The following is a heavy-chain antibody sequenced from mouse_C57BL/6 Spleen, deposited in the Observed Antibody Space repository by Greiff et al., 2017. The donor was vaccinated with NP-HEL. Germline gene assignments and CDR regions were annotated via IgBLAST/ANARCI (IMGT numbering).Heavy chain of an antibody. D-gene: IGHD2-3*01. Sequence: QVQLQQPGAELVKPGASVKLSCKASGYTFTSYWMQWVKQRPGQGLEWIGEIDPSDSYTNYNQKFKGKATLTVDTSSSTAYMQLSSLTSEESAVYYCARRNDGYPAMAMDYWGQGTSVTVSS. CDR3: ARRNDGYPAMAMDY. J-gene: IGHJ4*01. V-gene: IGHV1-50*01. CDR2: IDPSDSYT. CDR1: GYTFTSYW.